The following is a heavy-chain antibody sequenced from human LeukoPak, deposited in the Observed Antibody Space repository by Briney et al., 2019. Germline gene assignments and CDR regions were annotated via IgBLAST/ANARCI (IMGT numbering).Heavy chain of an antibody. CDR1: GGSFSGYY. CDR2: INHSGST. Sequence: SETLSLTCAVYGGSFSGYYWSWIRQPPGKGLERIGEINHSGSTNYNPSLKSRVTISVDTSKNQFSLKLSSVTAADTAVYYSARDRGPVYCSGGSCSDNFDYWGQGTLVTVSS. J-gene: IGHJ4*02. CDR3: ARDRGPVYCSGGSCSDNFDY. D-gene: IGHD2-15*01. V-gene: IGHV4-34*01.